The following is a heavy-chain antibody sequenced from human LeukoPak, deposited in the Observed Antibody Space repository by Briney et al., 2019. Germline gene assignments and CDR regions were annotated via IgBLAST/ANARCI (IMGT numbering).Heavy chain of an antibody. CDR3: ATDGGPFDH. Sequence: PGGSLRLSCAGSGFVFSGYWMSWVRQVPGKGLEWVANIKQDASERYYVDSVRGRFTISRDNTRNSQYLQMNSLRVEDTAMYYCATDGGPFDHWGQGILVTVSS. J-gene: IGHJ4*02. CDR1: GFVFSGYW. V-gene: IGHV3-7*01. CDR2: IKQDASER. D-gene: IGHD3-3*01.